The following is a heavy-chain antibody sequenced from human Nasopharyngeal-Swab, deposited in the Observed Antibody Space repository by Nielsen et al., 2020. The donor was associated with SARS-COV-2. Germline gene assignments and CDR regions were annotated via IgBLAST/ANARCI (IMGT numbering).Heavy chain of an antibody. CDR3: ARFGGYYYYYMDV. Sequence: PGKGLEWIGYIYYSGSTNYNPSLKSRVTISVDTSKNQFSLKLSSVTAADTAVYYCARFGGYYYYYMDVWGKETTVTVSS. CDR2: IYYSGST. J-gene: IGHJ6*03. V-gene: IGHV4-59*13. D-gene: IGHD3-16*01.